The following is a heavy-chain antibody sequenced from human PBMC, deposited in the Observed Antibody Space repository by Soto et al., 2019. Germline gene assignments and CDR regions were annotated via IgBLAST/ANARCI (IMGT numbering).Heavy chain of an antibody. CDR1: GFTFSVYS. CDR3: ARSVEGHFDY. J-gene: IGHJ4*02. Sequence: EVQLVESGGGLVQPGGSLRLSCAASGFTFSVYSMNWIRQAPGKGLQWVSYMTSDMKTIHYADSVKGRFTISRDNAKNLVYLQMTSLRVEDTAVYYCARSVEGHFDYWGQGALVTVSS. CDR2: MTSDMKTI. D-gene: IGHD6-19*01. V-gene: IGHV3-48*04.